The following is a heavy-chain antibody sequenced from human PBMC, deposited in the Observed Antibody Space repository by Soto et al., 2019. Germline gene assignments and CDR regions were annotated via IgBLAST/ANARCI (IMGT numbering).Heavy chain of an antibody. CDR3: ARDYDIWGEDWFDP. V-gene: IGHV1-18*01. D-gene: IGHD3-9*01. Sequence: QVQLVQSGGEMKKPGASVKVSCKASGYTFTNYGSSWVRQAPGQGLEWVGWISGYNGDTNYAQKFQGRVIMTTDTSTSTAYMELRTLTSDDTAVYYCARDYDIWGEDWFDPWGQGTLVTVSS. CDR1: GYTFTNYG. CDR2: ISGYNGDT. J-gene: IGHJ5*02.